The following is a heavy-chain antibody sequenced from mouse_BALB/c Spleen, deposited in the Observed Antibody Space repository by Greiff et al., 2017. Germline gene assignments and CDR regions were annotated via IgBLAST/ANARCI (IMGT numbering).Heavy chain of an antibody. D-gene: IGHD3-2*01. J-gene: IGHJ4*01. CDR1: GFTFSSYA. CDR3: ARQDSGAMDY. Sequence: DVMLVESGGGLVKPGGSLKLSCAASGFTFSSYAMSWVRQTPEKRLEWVATISSGGSYTYYPDSVKGRFTISRDNAKNTLYLQMSSLRSEDTAMYYCARQDSGAMDYWGQGTSVTVSS. V-gene: IGHV5-9-3*01. CDR2: ISSGGSYT.